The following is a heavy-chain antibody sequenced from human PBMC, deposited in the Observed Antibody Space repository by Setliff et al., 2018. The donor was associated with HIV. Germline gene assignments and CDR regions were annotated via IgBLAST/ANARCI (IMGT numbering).Heavy chain of an antibody. Sequence: PSETLSLTCNVSGDSISSHSWTWIRQPPGKGLEWIGSIDYSGRTDKKTSLKSRLRMSIDTSKKQFYVNLFSVTAADTAVYFCAKSSPSIGYISDHWGQGTLVTVSS. CDR3: AKSSPSIGYISDH. D-gene: IGHD5-12*01. J-gene: IGHJ4*02. CDR2: IDYSGRT. V-gene: IGHV4-59*11. CDR1: GDSISSHS.